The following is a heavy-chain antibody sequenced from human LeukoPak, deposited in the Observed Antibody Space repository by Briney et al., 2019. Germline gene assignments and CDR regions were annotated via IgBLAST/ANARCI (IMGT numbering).Heavy chain of an antibody. Sequence: PGGSLRLSCAASGFTFSSYSMNWVRRAPGKGLERVSSISSSSSYIYYADSVKGRFTISRDNAKNSLYLQMDSLRAEDTAVYYCARDPGPRNYWGQGTLVTVSS. J-gene: IGHJ4*02. V-gene: IGHV3-21*01. CDR3: ARDPGPRNY. CDR2: ISSSSSYI. CDR1: GFTFSSYS. D-gene: IGHD1-1*01.